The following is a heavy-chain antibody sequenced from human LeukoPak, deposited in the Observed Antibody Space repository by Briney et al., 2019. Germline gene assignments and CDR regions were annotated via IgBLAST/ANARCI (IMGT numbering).Heavy chain of an antibody. CDR2: ISSSGSTI. V-gene: IGHV3-48*03. CDR1: GFTFSSYE. Sequence: GGSLRLSCAASGFTFSSYEMNWVRQAPGKGLEWVSYISSSGSTIYYADSVKGRITISRDNAKNSLYLQMNSLRAEDTAVYYCARAVYDFWSGYDYWGQGTLVTVSS. CDR3: ARAVYDFWSGYDY. D-gene: IGHD3-3*01. J-gene: IGHJ4*02.